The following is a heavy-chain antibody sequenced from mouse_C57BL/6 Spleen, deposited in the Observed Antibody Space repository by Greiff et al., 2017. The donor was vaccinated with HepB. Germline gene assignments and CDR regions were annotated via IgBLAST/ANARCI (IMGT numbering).Heavy chain of an antibody. D-gene: IGHD1-1*01. Sequence: VKLLESGAELVRPGASVTLSCKASGYTFTDYEMHWVKQTPVHGLEWIGAIDPETGGTAYNQKFKGKAILTADKSSSTAYMELRSLTSEDSAVYYCTRSVSGGYYGDYWGQGTTLTVSS. J-gene: IGHJ2*01. CDR2: IDPETGGT. CDR3: TRSVSGGYYGDY. V-gene: IGHV1-15*01. CDR1: GYTFTDYE.